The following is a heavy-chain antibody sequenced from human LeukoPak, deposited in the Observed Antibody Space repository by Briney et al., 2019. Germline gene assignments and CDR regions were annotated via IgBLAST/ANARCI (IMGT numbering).Heavy chain of an antibody. CDR1: GGSFSGYY. Sequence: SETLSLTCAVYGGSFSGYYWSWIRQPPGKGLEWIGEINHSGSTNYNPSLKSRVTISVDTSKNQFSLRLSSVTAADTAVYYCARGGNSSRYDYWGQGTLVTVSS. D-gene: IGHD6-13*01. J-gene: IGHJ4*02. V-gene: IGHV4-34*01. CDR2: INHSGST. CDR3: ARGGNSSRYDY.